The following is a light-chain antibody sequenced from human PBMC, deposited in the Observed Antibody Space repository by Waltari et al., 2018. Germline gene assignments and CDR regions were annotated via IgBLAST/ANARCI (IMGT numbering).Light chain of an antibody. CDR2: WAS. Sequence: IVMTQSPDSLAVSLGERATINCKSSQNVLYRSNKMNSLAWYQQKPGQPPKLLIFWASTREAGVPDRFSGSGSGTDFTLTISSLQAEDVAVYYWQQYLNALSFGGGTKVEIK. J-gene: IGKJ4*01. V-gene: IGKV4-1*01. CDR1: QNVLYRSNKMNS. CDR3: QQYLNALS.